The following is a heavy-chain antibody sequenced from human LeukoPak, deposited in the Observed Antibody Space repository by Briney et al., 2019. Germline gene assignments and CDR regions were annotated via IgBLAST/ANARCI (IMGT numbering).Heavy chain of an antibody. CDR3: AGTSDYGDYVGY. V-gene: IGHV4-39*01. CDR1: GGSISSSSYY. J-gene: IGHJ4*02. Sequence: SETLSLTCTVSGGSISSSSYYWGWIRQPPGKGLEWIGSIYYSGSTYYNPSLKSRVTISVDTSKNQFSLRLSSVTAADTAVYYCAGTSDYGDYVGYWGQGTLVTVSS. D-gene: IGHD4-17*01. CDR2: IYYSGST.